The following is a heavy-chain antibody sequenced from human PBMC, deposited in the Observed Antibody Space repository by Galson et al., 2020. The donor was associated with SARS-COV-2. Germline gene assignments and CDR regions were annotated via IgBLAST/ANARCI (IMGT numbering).Heavy chain of an antibody. D-gene: IGHD3-22*01. CDR1: GGSISSSSYY. J-gene: IGHJ4*02. Sequence: SETLSLTCTVSGGSISSSSYYWGWIRQPPGKGLEWIGSIYYSGSTYYNPSLTSRVTISVDTSKNQFSLKLSSVTAADTAVYYCAGDYYDSTMFDYWGQGTLVTVSS. V-gene: IGHV4-39*07. CDR2: IYYSGST. CDR3: AGDYYDSTMFDY.